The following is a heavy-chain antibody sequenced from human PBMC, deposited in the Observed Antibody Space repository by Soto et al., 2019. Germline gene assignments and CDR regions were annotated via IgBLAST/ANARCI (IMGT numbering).Heavy chain of an antibody. CDR1: GFTFSSYA. Sequence: EVQLLESGGGLVQPGGSLRLSCAASGFTFSSYALSWVRQAPGKGLEWVSAISGSGGNTYYADSVKGRFTISRDNSKNTVYLQVNSLRAEDTAVYYCAGYSSSSVAYYYYGMDVWGQGPTVTVSS. V-gene: IGHV3-23*01. CDR3: AGYSSSSVAYYYYGMDV. CDR2: ISGSGGNT. D-gene: IGHD6-6*01. J-gene: IGHJ6*02.